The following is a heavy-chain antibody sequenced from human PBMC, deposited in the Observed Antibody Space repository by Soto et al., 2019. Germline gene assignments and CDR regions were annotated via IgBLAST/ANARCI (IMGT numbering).Heavy chain of an antibody. Sequence: EVQLVESGGGLVQPGGSLRLSCAASGFSFSTYEMHWVRQAPGKGLEWVSYISSSGSTIYYADSVKGRFTVSRDNGKKSMYLEMNSLRADDTAVDYCAYGGSCDCWGQGTQVNVSS. CDR3: AYGGSCDC. V-gene: IGHV3-48*03. D-gene: IGHD1-26*01. J-gene: IGHJ4*02. CDR1: GFSFSTYE. CDR2: ISSSGSTI.